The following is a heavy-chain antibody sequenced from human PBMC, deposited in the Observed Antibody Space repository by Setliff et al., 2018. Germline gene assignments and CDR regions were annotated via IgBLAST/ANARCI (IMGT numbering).Heavy chain of an antibody. CDR3: TSVLNSVSDAFDV. Sequence: SETLSLTCGVSGYSISSGYYWGWIRQPPGKGLEWIGSIYRTGTTHYNPSLKSRVTMSLDTSKNHFSLKLSSVTAADTAVYYCTSVLNSVSDAFDVWGQGTVVTVSS. J-gene: IGHJ3*01. CDR1: GYSISSGYY. V-gene: IGHV4-38-2*01. D-gene: IGHD1-26*01. CDR2: IYRTGTT.